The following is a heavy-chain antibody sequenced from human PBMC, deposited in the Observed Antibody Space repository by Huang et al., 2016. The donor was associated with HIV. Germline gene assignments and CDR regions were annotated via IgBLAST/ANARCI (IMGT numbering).Heavy chain of an antibody. J-gene: IGHJ4*02. Sequence: QVQLVQSRAEVKKPGASVKVSCKVSEYTLTELSLHWVRQPPGKGLEWMGGFGPESGETIYAQKFQRRGTMTEDTSTETAFMELSGLRPEDTAVYYCATGFDVFFDFWGQGTLVTVSS. CDR3: ATGFDVFFDF. CDR2: FGPESGET. D-gene: IGHD3-9*01. CDR1: EYTLTELS. V-gene: IGHV1-24*01.